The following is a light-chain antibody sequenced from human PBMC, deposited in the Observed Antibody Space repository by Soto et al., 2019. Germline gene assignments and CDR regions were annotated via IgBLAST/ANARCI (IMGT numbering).Light chain of an antibody. CDR2: DVT. CDR3: SSYTSSNTLV. CDR1: SSDVGGYNY. V-gene: IGLV2-14*03. J-gene: IGLJ3*02. Sequence: QSALTQPASVSGSPGQSITISCTGTSSDVGGYNYVCWYQQHPGKAPKLMIYDVTNRPSGISDRFSGSKSGNTASLTISGLQPDDEAAYYCSSYTSSNTLVFGGGTKLTVL.